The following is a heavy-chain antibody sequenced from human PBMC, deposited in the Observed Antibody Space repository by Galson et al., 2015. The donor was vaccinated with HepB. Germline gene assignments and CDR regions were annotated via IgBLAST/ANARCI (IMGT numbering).Heavy chain of an antibody. CDR3: AREGQLRYFGSYSSGVYHYLSF. D-gene: IGHD3-22*01. CDR2: IIPNSGTT. J-gene: IGHJ4*02. V-gene: IGHV1-69*06. Sequence: SVKVACKVSGGSFSRHAISWVRQAPGQGLEWMGGIIPNSGTTDYAQKFEGRVTITADKSTSTAYMELSSLTSEDTAVYYCAREGQLRYFGSYSSGVYHYLSFWGQGTLVTVSS. CDR1: GGSFSRHA.